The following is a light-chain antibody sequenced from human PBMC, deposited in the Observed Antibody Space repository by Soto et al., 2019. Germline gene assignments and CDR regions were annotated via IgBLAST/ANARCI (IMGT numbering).Light chain of an antibody. V-gene: IGKV3D-15*01. CDR1: QSVGSK. Sequence: EIVMTQSPPTLSVSPGERATLSCRASQSVGSKLAWYQQRPGQAPRLLIYDASSRATGIPARFSGSGSGTEFSLTISSLQSEDFAVYSCQQYGDWPGAFGGGTKVEIK. CDR3: QQYGDWPGA. J-gene: IGKJ4*01. CDR2: DAS.